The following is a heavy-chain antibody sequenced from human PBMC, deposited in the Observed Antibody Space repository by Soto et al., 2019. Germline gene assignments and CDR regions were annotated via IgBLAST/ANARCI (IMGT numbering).Heavy chain of an antibody. CDR2: MNPNSGNT. D-gene: IGHD3-9*01. V-gene: IGHV1-8*01. CDR1: VYSFTRDY. J-gene: IGHJ3*02. Sequence: ASVQVTCQASVYSFTRDYLRWLRQANLQGLAWMGWMNPNSGNTGYAQKFQGRVTMTRNTSISTAYMELSSLRSEDTAVYYCARGVSARYYDILTGYYRAFDIWGQGKMVNVSS. CDR3: ARGVSARYYDILTGYYRAFDI.